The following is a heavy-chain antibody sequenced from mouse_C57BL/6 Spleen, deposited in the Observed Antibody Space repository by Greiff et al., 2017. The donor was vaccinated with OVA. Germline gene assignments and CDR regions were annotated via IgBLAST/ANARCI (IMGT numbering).Heavy chain of an antibody. V-gene: IGHV1-22*01. Sequence: EVQLQQSGPELVKPGASVKMSCKASGYTFTDYNMHWVKQSHGKSLEWIGYINPNNGGTSYNQKFKGKATLTVNKSSSTAYMELRSLTSEDSAVYYCRFLDGTTGSYAMDYWGQGTSVTVSS. CDR3: RFLDGTTGSYAMDY. D-gene: IGHD2-3*01. CDR1: GYTFTDYN. CDR2: INPNNGGT. J-gene: IGHJ4*01.